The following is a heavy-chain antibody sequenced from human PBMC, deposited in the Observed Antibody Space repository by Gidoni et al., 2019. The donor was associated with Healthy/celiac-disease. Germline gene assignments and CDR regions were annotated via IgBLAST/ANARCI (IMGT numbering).Heavy chain of an antibody. CDR2: IYYSGST. J-gene: IGHJ3*02. V-gene: IGHV4-39*01. Sequence: QLQLQESGPGLVKPSETLSLTCTVSGGPISSSSYYWGWIRQPPGKGLEWIGSIYYSGSTYYNPSLKSRVTISVDTSKNQFSLKLSSVTAADTAVYYCASYTRGNPARDAFDIWGQGTMVTVSS. CDR1: GGPISSSSYY. D-gene: IGHD1-1*01. CDR3: ASYTRGNPARDAFDI.